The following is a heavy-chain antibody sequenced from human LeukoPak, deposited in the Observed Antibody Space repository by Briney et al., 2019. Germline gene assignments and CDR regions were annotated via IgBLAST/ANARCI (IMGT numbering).Heavy chain of an antibody. D-gene: IGHD6-13*01. V-gene: IGHV4-4*07. CDR3: ARDSAIGGIKKQQLADFDY. CDR2: IYTSGST. J-gene: IGHJ4*02. CDR1: GGSISSYY. Sequence: SETLSLTCTVSGGSISSYYWSWIRQPAGKGLEWIGRIYTSGSTNYNPSLKSRVTMSVDTSKNQFSLKLSSVTAADTVVYYCARDSAIGGIKKQQLADFDYWGQGTLVTVSS.